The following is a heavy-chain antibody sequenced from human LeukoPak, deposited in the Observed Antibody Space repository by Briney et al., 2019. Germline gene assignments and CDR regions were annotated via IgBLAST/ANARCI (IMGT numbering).Heavy chain of an antibody. V-gene: IGHV3-73*01. J-gene: IGHJ4*02. CDR1: GVTFSGSG. CDR2: IRSKANSYAT. CDR3: TRRYYFDSSGFYQDDY. Sequence: GGSLRLSCAASGVTFSGSGVHWVRQASGKGLEWVGRIRSKANSYATSYAASVKGRFTISRDDSKNTAYLQMNSLKTEDTAVYRCTRRYYFDSSGFYQDDYWGQGTLVTVSS. D-gene: IGHD3-22*01.